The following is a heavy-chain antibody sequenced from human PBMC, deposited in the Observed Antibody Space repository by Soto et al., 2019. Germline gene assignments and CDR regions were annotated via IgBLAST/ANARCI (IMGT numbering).Heavy chain of an antibody. J-gene: IGHJ4*02. Sequence: ASVKVSCTTSGYTFTSYTLHWVRQAPGQGLEWLGWINPDNGNTKYSPNFQGRFTITRDTSASTAYMELTNLGSEDTALYYCARCWRTGYADYVLNYWGLGTLVTVSS. CDR2: INPDNGNT. V-gene: IGHV1-3*01. CDR1: GYTFTSYT. D-gene: IGHD3-16*01. CDR3: ARCWRTGYADYVLNY.